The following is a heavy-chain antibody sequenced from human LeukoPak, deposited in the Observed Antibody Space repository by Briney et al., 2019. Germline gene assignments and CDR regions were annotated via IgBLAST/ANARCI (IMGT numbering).Heavy chain of an antibody. CDR2: IYYSGST. V-gene: IGHV4-59*01. J-gene: IGHJ3*02. CDR1: GRSISRYY. Sequence: SETLSLTCTVPGRSISRYYSSWIRQPPGKGLEWSVYIYYSGSTNYNPSLKSRVTISVDTSKNQFSLKLSSVTAADTAVYYCARVVYDFWSGYWLGAFDIWGQGTMVTVSS. D-gene: IGHD3-3*01. CDR3: ARVVYDFWSGYWLGAFDI.